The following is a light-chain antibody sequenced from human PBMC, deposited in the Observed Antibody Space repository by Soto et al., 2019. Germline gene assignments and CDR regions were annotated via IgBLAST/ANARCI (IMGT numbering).Light chain of an antibody. CDR1: QSVLYSSNNKNY. V-gene: IGKV4-1*01. J-gene: IGKJ1*01. Sequence: DIVMTQSPDSLAVSLGERATINCKSSQSVLYSSNNKNYLAWYQHKPGQPPKLLIYWASARESGVPDRFSGSGSGTDFTLTISGLQAEDVAVYYCQQYYSPTWTFGQGTKVEIK. CDR2: WAS. CDR3: QQYYSPTWT.